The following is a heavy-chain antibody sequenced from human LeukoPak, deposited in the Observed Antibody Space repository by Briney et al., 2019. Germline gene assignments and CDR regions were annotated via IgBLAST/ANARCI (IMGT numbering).Heavy chain of an antibody. CDR1: GGSISSFY. J-gene: IGHJ3*02. Sequence: SETLSLTCTVSGGSISSFYWSWIRQPPGKGLEWIGYIYSSGNTNYTPSLKSRVTISVDTSKNQFSLKMTSVTTADTAVYYCARDSPFEWHVFGDSFDIWGPGQWSPSLQ. D-gene: IGHD3-9*01. V-gene: IGHV4-59*01. CDR3: ARDSPFEWHVFGDSFDI. CDR2: IYSSGNT.